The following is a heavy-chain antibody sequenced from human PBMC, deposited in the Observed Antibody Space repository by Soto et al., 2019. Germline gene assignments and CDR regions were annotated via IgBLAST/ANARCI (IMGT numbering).Heavy chain of an antibody. CDR1: GFTFSSYW. Sequence: EVQLVESGGGLVQPGGSLRLSCAASGFTFSSYWMSWVRQAPGKGLEWVANIKQDGSEKYYVDSVKGRFTISRDNAKNSLYLQMNSLRAEDTAVYYCASPRTGYSSSWYNYWGQGTPVTVSS. D-gene: IGHD6-13*01. V-gene: IGHV3-7*01. J-gene: IGHJ4*02. CDR2: IKQDGSEK. CDR3: ASPRTGYSSSWYNY.